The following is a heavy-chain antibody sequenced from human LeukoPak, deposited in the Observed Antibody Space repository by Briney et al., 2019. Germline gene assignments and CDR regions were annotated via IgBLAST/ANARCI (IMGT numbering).Heavy chain of an antibody. CDR2: IIPILGIA. Sequence: ASVKVSCQASGYTFTGYYMHWVRQAPGQGLEWMGRIIPILGIANYAQKFQGRVTITADKSTSTAYMELSSLRSEDTAVYYCARPGSGSYYHYYYYYGMDVWGQGTTVTVSS. V-gene: IGHV1-69*02. CDR3: ARPGSGSYYHYYYYYGMDV. D-gene: IGHD3-10*01. CDR1: GYTFTGYY. J-gene: IGHJ6*02.